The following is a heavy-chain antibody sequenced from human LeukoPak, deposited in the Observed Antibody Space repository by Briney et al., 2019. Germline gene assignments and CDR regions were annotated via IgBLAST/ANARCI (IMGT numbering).Heavy chain of an antibody. D-gene: IGHD3-10*01. Sequence: GASVKVSCKTSGVTFIDYDINWLRQATGQGLEWMGWMNPNSGNTGYAQKFQGRVTMTRDTSITTAYMELSSLRSDDTAVYYCVILMVRGVLGPWGQGTPVTVSS. CDR3: VILMVRGVLGP. J-gene: IGHJ5*02. CDR1: GVTFIDYD. CDR2: MNPNSGNT. V-gene: IGHV1-8*01.